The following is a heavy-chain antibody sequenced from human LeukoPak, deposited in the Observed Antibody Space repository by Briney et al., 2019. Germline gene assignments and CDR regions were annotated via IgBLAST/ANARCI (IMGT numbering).Heavy chain of an antibody. CDR3: ARTSRYCSSTSCAPLDY. CDR1: GGSFSGYY. CDR2: INHSGST. D-gene: IGHD2-2*01. Sequence: PSETLSLTCADYGGSFSGYYWSWIRQPPGKGLEWIGEINHSGSTNYNPSLKSRVTISVDTSKNQFSLKLSSVAAADTAVYYCARTSRYCSSTSCAPLDYWGQGTLVTVSS. V-gene: IGHV4-34*01. J-gene: IGHJ4*02.